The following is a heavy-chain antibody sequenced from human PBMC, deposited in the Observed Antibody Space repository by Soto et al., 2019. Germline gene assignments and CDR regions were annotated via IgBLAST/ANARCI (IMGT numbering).Heavy chain of an antibody. Sequence: QITLNESGPTVVRPTETLTLTCRFSGFSLTTSGVGVGWIRQSPGKDPEWLALIYWDDDKRYSASLNSRLTITKDTSKNQVVLTVSDLDPTDTATYYCAHRVLRTIFGLVTTTAIYFDFWGQGTPVAVSS. J-gene: IGHJ4*02. CDR1: GFSLTTSGVG. CDR2: IYWDDDK. CDR3: AHRVLRTIFGLVTTTAIYFDF. V-gene: IGHV2-5*02. D-gene: IGHD3-3*01.